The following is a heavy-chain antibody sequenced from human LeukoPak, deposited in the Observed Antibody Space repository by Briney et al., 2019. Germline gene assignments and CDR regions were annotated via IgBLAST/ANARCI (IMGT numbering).Heavy chain of an antibody. J-gene: IGHJ6*03. D-gene: IGHD6-6*01. V-gene: IGHV1-18*01. Sequence: ASVKVSCKASGYTFTSYGISWVRQAPGQGLEWMGWISAYNGNTNYAQKLQGRVTMTTDTSTSTAYMELRSLRSDDTAVYYCARDGRYSSSSRDYYYYYYMDVWGKGTTVTVSS. CDR2: ISAYNGNT. CDR3: ARDGRYSSSSRDYYYYYYMDV. CDR1: GYTFTSYG.